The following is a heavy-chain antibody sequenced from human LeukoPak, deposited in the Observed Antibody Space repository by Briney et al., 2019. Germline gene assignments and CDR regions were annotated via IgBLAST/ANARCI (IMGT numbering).Heavy chain of an antibody. CDR3: ARGQVVAATVFDY. CDR1: GGSFSGYY. D-gene: IGHD2-15*01. J-gene: IGHJ4*02. Sequence: SETVSLTCVVYGGSFSGYYWSWIHQPPGKGLEWIGEINHSGSTNYNPSLKSRVTISLDTSKNQFSLKLSSVTTADTAVYYCARGQVVAATVFDYRGQGTLVTVSS. V-gene: IGHV4-34*01. CDR2: INHSGST.